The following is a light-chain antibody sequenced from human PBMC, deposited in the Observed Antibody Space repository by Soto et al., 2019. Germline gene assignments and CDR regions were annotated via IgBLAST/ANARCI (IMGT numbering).Light chain of an antibody. J-gene: IGLJ3*02. CDR2: SSD. CDR3: AAWDDSLSGTV. CDR1: SSNIGSNY. V-gene: IGLV1-47*02. Sequence: QSALTQPPSASGTPGQTVTISCSGSSSNIGSNYVYWYHQLPGTAPKLLIYSSDQRPSGVPDRFSGSQSGTSASLAVSGLRSEDEADYYCAAWDDSLSGTVFGGGTKLTVL.